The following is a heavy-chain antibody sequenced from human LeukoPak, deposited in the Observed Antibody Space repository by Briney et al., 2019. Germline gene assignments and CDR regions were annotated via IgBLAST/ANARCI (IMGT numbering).Heavy chain of an antibody. CDR2: INPNSGGT. CDR1: GYTFTGYY. D-gene: IGHD3-16*01. J-gene: IGHJ5*02. Sequence: GASVKVSCKASGYTFTGYYMHWVRQAPGQGLEWMGWINPNSGGTNYAQKFQGRVTMTRDTSISTAYMELSRLRSGDTAVYYCARVGLGPNLNWFDPWGQGTLVTVSS. V-gene: IGHV1-2*02. CDR3: ARVGLGPNLNWFDP.